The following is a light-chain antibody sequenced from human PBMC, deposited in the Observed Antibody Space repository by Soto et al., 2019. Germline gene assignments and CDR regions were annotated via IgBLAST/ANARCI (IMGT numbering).Light chain of an antibody. CDR2: DAS. CDR3: QQYDDVPLT. Sequence: DIQMTQSPSSLSASIGDTVTITCQASQDISNYLTWYQQKSGKAPTLLIYDASNLETGVQLRFRGRGYETDFPLAISSLQPEDLATDYCQQYDDVPLTFGGGTKVEIK. J-gene: IGKJ4*02. CDR1: QDISNY. V-gene: IGKV1-33*01.